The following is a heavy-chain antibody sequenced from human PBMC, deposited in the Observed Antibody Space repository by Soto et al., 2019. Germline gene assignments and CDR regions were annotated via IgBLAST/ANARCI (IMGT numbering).Heavy chain of an antibody. CDR2: ISYDGSNK. Sequence: QVQLVESGGGVVQPGRSLRLSCAASGFIFSSYAMHWVRQAPSKRLEWVAVISYDGSNKYYADSVKGRFTISRDNSKNTLYLQMNSLRAEDTAVYYCARTGLLHGMDVWGQGTTVTLSS. D-gene: IGHD2-15*01. J-gene: IGHJ6*02. CDR3: ARTGLLHGMDV. V-gene: IGHV3-30-3*01. CDR1: GFIFSSYA.